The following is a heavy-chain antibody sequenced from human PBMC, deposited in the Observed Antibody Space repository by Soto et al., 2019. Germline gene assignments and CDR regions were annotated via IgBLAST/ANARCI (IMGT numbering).Heavy chain of an antibody. D-gene: IGHD3-3*01. CDR2: ISGSGGST. V-gene: IGHV3-23*01. CDR3: APNPDTMTYYYGMDV. CDR1: GFTFRSYA. J-gene: IGHJ6*02. Sequence: GGALRLSCAASGFTFRSYAMGWGRPAPGKGLEWVSAISGSGGSTYYADSVKGRFTISRDNSKNTLYLQMNSLRAEDTAVYYCAPNPDTMTYYYGMDVWGQGTTVTVSS.